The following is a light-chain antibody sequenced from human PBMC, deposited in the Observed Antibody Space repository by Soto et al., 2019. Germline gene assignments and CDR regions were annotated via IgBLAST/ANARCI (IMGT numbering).Light chain of an antibody. CDR2: EVS. J-gene: IGLJ2*01. Sequence: QSVLTQPPSASGSPGQSVTISCTGTSSDVGGYNCVSWYQQHPGKDPKLMIYEVSSRPSGVPDRFSGSKSGNTASLTVSGLQADDEADYYCSSYAGSNNYVVFGGGTKLTVL. CDR1: SSDVGGYNC. V-gene: IGLV2-8*01. CDR3: SSYAGSNNYVV.